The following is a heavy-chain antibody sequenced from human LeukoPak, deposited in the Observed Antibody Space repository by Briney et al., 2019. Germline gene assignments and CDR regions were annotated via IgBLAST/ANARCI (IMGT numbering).Heavy chain of an antibody. Sequence: PGGSLRLSCAASGFTFSNYAMHWVRQAPGKGLEGVTFIRYEGSNKYYAESVKGRFTISRDNSKNTLYLQMSSLRAEDTAVYYCAKAIHSSSSGVVDYWGQGTMVTVSS. V-gene: IGHV3-30*02. CDR3: AKAIHSSSSGVVDY. D-gene: IGHD6-6*01. CDR2: IRYEGSNK. J-gene: IGHJ3*01. CDR1: GFTFSNYA.